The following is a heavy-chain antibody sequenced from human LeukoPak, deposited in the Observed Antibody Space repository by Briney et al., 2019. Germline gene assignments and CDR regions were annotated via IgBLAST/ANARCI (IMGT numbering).Heavy chain of an antibody. CDR2: IYPGDSDT. CDR1: GSFFTIDW. Sequence: GASLQISCKGSGSFFTIDWIGWGRHMRGKGLEWRGIIYPGDSDTRYSPSFQSQVTISADKSISTAYLQWSSLKASDTAMYYCARRDSSGGYFDYWGQGTLVTVSS. D-gene: IGHD3-22*01. V-gene: IGHV5-51*01. CDR3: ARRDSSGGYFDY. J-gene: IGHJ4*02.